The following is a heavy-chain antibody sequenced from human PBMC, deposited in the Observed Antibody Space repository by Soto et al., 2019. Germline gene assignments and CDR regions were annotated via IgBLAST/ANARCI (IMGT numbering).Heavy chain of an antibody. Sequence: SETLSLTCTVSGGSISSYYWSWIRQPPGKGLEWIGYIYYSGSTNYNPSLKSRVTISVDTSKNQFSLKLSSVTAADTAVYYCAREGWVRGVISPFYYYGMDVWGQGTTVTVSS. V-gene: IGHV4-59*01. CDR2: IYYSGST. J-gene: IGHJ6*02. CDR1: GGSISSYY. CDR3: AREGWVRGVISPFYYYGMDV. D-gene: IGHD3-10*01.